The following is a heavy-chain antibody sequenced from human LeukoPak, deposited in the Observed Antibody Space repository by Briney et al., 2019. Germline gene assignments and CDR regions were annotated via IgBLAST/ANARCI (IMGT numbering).Heavy chain of an antibody. CDR1: GFTFNTYS. Sequence: GGSLRLSCAASGFTFNTYSMNWVRQAPGKGLEWVSYISGTSRTIYYSGSVQGRFTISRDNAKNSLYLQMNSLRDEDTAVYYCAREVDSDSNGHSYYWGQGTLVTVSS. D-gene: IGHD3-22*01. CDR2: ISGTSRTI. V-gene: IGHV3-48*02. J-gene: IGHJ4*01. CDR3: AREVDSDSNGHSYY.